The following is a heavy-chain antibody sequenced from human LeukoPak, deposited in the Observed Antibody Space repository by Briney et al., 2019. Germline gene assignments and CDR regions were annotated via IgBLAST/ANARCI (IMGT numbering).Heavy chain of an antibody. CDR1: GGTFISYA. J-gene: IGHJ6*03. D-gene: IGHD3-3*01. CDR3: ARDPYDFWSGSYYYMDV. Sequence: SVKVSCKASGGTFISYAISWVRQAPGQGLEWMGGIIPIFGTANYAQKFQGRVTITADESTSTAYMELSSLRSEDTAVYYCARDPYDFWSGSYYYMDVWGKGTTVTVSS. CDR2: IIPIFGTA. V-gene: IGHV1-69*01.